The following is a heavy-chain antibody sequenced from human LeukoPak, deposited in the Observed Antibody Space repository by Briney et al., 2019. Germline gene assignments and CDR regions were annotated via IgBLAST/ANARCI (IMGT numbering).Heavy chain of an antibody. CDR2: IKEDGSEK. CDR1: GFTFSTYW. V-gene: IGHV3-7*04. CDR3: AGGIFDI. Sequence: GGSLRLSCAASGFTFSTYWMAWIRQAPGKGLEWVANIKEDGSEKYYVDSVKGRFTISRDNAKNSVFLQMNSLRVEDTAVYYCAGGIFDIWGQGTMVTVSS. J-gene: IGHJ3*02.